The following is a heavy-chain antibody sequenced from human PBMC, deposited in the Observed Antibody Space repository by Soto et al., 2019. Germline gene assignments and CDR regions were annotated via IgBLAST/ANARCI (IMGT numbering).Heavy chain of an antibody. CDR1: GFTFSSYS. Sequence: EVQLVESGGGLVQPGGSLRLSCAASGFTFSSYSMNWVRQAPGKGLEWVSYISSSSSTIYYADSVKGRFTISRDKAKNSLYLQMNSPRAEDTAVYYCARHIVAARAFDIWCHGTMVTVSS. CDR3: ARHIVAARAFDI. D-gene: IGHD5-12*01. CDR2: ISSSSSTI. J-gene: IGHJ3*02. V-gene: IGHV3-48*01.